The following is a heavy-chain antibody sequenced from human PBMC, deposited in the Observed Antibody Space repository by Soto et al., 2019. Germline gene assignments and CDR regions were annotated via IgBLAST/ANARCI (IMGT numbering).Heavy chain of an antibody. CDR2: INAGNGNT. J-gene: IGHJ2*01. CDR1: GYTFTSYA. CDR3: ARLTSAAGHGWYFDL. Sequence: QVQLVQSGAEVKKPGASVKVSCKASGYTFTSYAMHWVRRAAGQRLEWMGWINAGNGNTKYSQKFQGRVTITRDTSARTAYMELSSLRSEDTAVSFCARLTSAAGHGWYFDLWGRGTLVTVSS. V-gene: IGHV1-3*01. D-gene: IGHD6-13*01.